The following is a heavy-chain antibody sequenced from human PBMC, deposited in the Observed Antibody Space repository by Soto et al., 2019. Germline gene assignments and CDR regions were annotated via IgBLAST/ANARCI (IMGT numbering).Heavy chain of an antibody. V-gene: IGHV1-69*13. CDR1: GGTFSSYA. CDR3: ATVLDCSSTRCRRGYSYGMDV. Sequence: ASVKVSCKASGGTFSSYAISWVRQAPGQGLEWMGGIIPIFGTANYAQKFQGRVTITADESTSTAYMELSSLRSEDTAVYYCATVLDCSSTRCRRGYSYGMDVWGRGTTVNVCS. D-gene: IGHD2-2*01. CDR2: IIPIFGTA. J-gene: IGHJ6*02.